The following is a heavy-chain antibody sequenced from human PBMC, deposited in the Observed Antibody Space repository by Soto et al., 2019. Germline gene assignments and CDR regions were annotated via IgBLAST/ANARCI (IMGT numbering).Heavy chain of an antibody. CDR3: ASGGIGVH. V-gene: IGHV3-74*01. CDR2: INSDGSST. J-gene: IGHJ4*02. CDR1: GFTFSNNW. D-gene: IGHD6-19*01. Sequence: EVPLVESGGGLVQPGGSLRLSCAASGFTFSNNWMHWVRQAPGKGPVWVSCINSDGSSTYYADSVKGRFTISRDNAKNTLYLHMNSLRADATAVYYCASGGIGVHWGQGTLGTVSS.